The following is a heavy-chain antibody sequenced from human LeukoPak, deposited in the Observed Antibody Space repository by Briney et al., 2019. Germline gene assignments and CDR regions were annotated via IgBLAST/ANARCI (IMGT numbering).Heavy chain of an antibody. V-gene: IGHV4-34*01. Sequence: SETLSLTCAVYGGSFSGYYWSWIRQPPGKGLEWIGEINHSGSTNYNPSLKSQVAISVDTSENQFSLKLSSVTAADTAVYYCGRGSWFDPGAREPWSPSPQ. J-gene: IGHJ5*02. CDR1: GGSFSGYY. CDR3: GRGSWFDP. CDR2: INHSGST.